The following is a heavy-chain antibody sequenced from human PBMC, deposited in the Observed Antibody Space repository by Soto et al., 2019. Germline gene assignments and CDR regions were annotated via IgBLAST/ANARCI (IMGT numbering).Heavy chain of an antibody. Sequence: QLVQSGAEVKKPGASVKVSCKASGYTFTTSGFNWVRQAPGQGLEWMGWISAKSGNTNYAQKLQGRVTMTTDTSTSTGYMELKSLTSADTAVYYCTRAGASDWNYVSTSSWGQGTLVTVSS. J-gene: IGHJ4*02. CDR3: TRAGASDWNYVSTSS. D-gene: IGHD1-7*01. V-gene: IGHV1-18*04. CDR2: ISAKSGNT. CDR1: GYTFTTSG.